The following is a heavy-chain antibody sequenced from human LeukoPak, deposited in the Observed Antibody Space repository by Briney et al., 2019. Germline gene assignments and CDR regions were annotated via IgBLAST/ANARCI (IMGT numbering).Heavy chain of an antibody. V-gene: IGHV3-23*01. CDR3: AKKYGQIPSFDY. CDR1: GFTFTRNA. CDR2: ITGSGGST. D-gene: IGHD2-2*01. Sequence: GGSLRLSCAASGFTFTRNAMSWVRQAPGKGPEWVSGITGSGGSTDSADSVKGRFTISRDNSKNTLYLQMNSLRVEDTAVYYCAKKYGQIPSFDYWGQGTLITVSS. J-gene: IGHJ4*02.